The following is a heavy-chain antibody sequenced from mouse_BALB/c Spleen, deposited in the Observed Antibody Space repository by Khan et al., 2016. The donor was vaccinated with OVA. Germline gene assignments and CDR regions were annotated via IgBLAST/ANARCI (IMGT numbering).Heavy chain of an antibody. CDR1: GFTFSAYS. V-gene: IGHV5-6*02. Sequence: EVKLEESGGDLMKPGGSLKLSCAASGFTFSAYSMSWVRQTPDKRLEWVASINSDGYYTYYPDSVQGRFTISRNNAKNTLSLQMNSLKSEDTAIYYCASHLTGSFAYWGQGTLVTVSA. CDR2: INSDGYYT. J-gene: IGHJ3*01. D-gene: IGHD4-1*01. CDR3: ASHLTGSFAY.